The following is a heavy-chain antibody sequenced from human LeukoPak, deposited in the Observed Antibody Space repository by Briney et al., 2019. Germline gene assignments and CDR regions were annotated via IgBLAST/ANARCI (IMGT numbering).Heavy chain of an antibody. D-gene: IGHD3-10*01. V-gene: IGHV3-48*01. CDR2: ISGVGSSTTSI. CDR3: ARISGTAPRY. J-gene: IGHJ4*02. CDR1: GFSFSDSN. Sequence: GWSLTLSCATSGFSFSDSNMNWVRQAPGKGLEWVSYISGVGSSTTSIYYADSVRGRFTISRDNAKNSLYLQMDSLRAEDTAIYYCARISGTAPRYRGQGTLVTVSS.